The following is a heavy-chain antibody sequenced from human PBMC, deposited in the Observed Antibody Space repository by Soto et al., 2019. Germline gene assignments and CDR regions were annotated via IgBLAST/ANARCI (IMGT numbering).Heavy chain of an antibody. D-gene: IGHD6-13*01. CDR1: RCTFNNYS. Sequence: SVKVPYKHFRCTFNNYSISWLGQAPGPGLEWMGGIIPIFGTANYAQKSQGRVTITADESTSTAYMELSSLRSEDTAVYYCASGSSWRRNYYGMDVWGQGTMVTVSS. V-gene: IGHV1-69*13. CDR2: IIPIFGTA. CDR3: ASGSSWRRNYYGMDV. J-gene: IGHJ6*02.